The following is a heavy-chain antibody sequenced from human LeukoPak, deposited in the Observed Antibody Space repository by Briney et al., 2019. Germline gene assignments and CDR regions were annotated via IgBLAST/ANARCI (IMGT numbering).Heavy chain of an antibody. CDR1: GYTFPSYG. CDR3: AREWGGYCTNGVCYIRAFDI. J-gene: IGHJ3*02. V-gene: IGHV1-18*01. CDR2: ISAYNGNT. D-gene: IGHD2-8*01. Sequence: APVKVSCKASGYTFPSYGISWVRQAPGQGLEWLGWISAYNGNTNYAQKLQGRVTMTTDTSTSTAYMELRSLRSDDTAVYYCAREWGGYCTNGVCYIRAFDIWGQGTMVTVSS.